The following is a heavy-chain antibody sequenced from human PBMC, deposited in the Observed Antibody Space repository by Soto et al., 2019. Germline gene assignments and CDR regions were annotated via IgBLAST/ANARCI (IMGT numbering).Heavy chain of an antibody. CDR3: ARSSIVGAIHYFDY. CDR1: GGSISSYY. V-gene: IGHV4-59*01. CDR2: IYYSGST. D-gene: IGHD1-26*01. J-gene: IGHJ4*02. Sequence: SETLSLTCTVSGGSISSYYWSWIRQPPGKGLEWIGYIYYSGSTNYNPSLKSRVTISVDTSKNQFSLKLSSVTAADTAVYYCARSSIVGAIHYFDYWGQGTLVTVSS.